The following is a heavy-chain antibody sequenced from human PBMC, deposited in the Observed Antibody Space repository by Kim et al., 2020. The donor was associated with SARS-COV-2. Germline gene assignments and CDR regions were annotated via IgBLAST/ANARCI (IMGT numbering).Heavy chain of an antibody. D-gene: IGHD6-6*01. CDR3: ARCLYEQLVPYYFDY. J-gene: IGHJ4*02. Sequence: DSVKGRFTISRDNAKNSLYLQMNSLRAEDTAVYYCARCLYEQLVPYYFDYWGQGTLVTVSS. V-gene: IGHV3-11*01.